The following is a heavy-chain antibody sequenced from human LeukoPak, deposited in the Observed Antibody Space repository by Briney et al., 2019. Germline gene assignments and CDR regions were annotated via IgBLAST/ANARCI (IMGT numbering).Heavy chain of an antibody. CDR3: ATAEGEN. Sequence: GGSLRLSCAASGXTFSTYAMNWVRQAPGKGLEWVSSIHSSDVGTFYADSVKGRFTISRDNSKNTLYLQMNSLRAEDTAVYYCATAEGENWGQGTLVTVSS. J-gene: IGHJ4*02. V-gene: IGHV3-23*01. CDR1: GXTFSTYA. CDR2: IHSSDVGT. D-gene: IGHD3-16*01.